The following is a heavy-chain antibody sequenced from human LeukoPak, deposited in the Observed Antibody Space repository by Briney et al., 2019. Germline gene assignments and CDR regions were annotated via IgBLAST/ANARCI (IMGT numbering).Heavy chain of an antibody. V-gene: IGHV1-2*06. CDR3: AREYLRSTSCYTCGRFGY. Sequence: GASVKVSCKASGYTFTGYYMHWVRQAPGQGLEWMGRINPNSGGTNYAQKFQGRVTMTRDTSISTAYMELSRLRSDDTAVYYCAREYLRSTSCYTCGRFGYWGQGTLVTVSS. D-gene: IGHD2-2*02. CDR2: INPNSGGT. J-gene: IGHJ4*02. CDR1: GYTFTGYY.